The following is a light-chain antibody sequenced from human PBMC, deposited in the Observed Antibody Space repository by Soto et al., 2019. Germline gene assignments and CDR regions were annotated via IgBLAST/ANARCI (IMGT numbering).Light chain of an antibody. V-gene: IGKV3-20*01. Sequence: EIVLTQSPGTLSLSPGERATLSCRASQSVSSSYLAWYQQKPGQAPRPLIYGASSRAIGIPDRFSGSGSGTDFTLTISRLEPEDFAVYYCQQYGRSPWTFGQGTKVPIK. CDR2: GAS. J-gene: IGKJ1*01. CDR3: QQYGRSPWT. CDR1: QSVSSSY.